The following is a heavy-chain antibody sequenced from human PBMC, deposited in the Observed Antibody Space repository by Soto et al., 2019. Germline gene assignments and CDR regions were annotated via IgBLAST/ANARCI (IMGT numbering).Heavy chain of an antibody. Sequence: QVQLLQSGAEVKKPGASVKVSCKVSGHTLTELSMHWVRQAPGRGIEWMGGFDPEDGETIFAQKFQGRVTMTEDTSTDSAYMELTSLRSEDTAVYYCAAGGTRWLHSPFDYLGQGTLVPTSS. J-gene: IGHJ4*02. V-gene: IGHV1-24*01. CDR1: GHTLTELS. CDR2: FDPEDGET. CDR3: AAGGTRWLHSPFDY. D-gene: IGHD1-1*01.